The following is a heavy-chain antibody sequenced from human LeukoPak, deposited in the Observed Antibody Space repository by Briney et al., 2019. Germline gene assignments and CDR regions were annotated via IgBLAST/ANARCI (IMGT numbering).Heavy chain of an antibody. CDR3: ARISSISYYFDY. CDR1: GFTFSSFW. CDR2: IKLDGSEK. V-gene: IGHV3-7*01. J-gene: IGHJ4*02. Sequence: GGSLRLSCAASGFTFSSFWMTWVRQAPGKGLEWVANIKLDGSEKYYVDSVKGRLTVSRDNAKNSLYLQMNSLRAEDTAVYYCARISSISYYFDYWGLGTLVTVSS.